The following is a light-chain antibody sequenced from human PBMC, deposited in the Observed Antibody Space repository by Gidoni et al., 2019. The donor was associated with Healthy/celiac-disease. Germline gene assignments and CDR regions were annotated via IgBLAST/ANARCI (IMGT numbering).Light chain of an antibody. Sequence: IVTTQSPDSLAVSLGERATIHCKSSQSVLYSSNNKNYLAWYQQKPGQPPKLLIYWASTRESGVPDRFSGSGSGTDFTLTISSLQAEDVAVYYCQQYYSTPRTFGQGTKVEIK. CDR2: WAS. CDR3: QQYYSTPRT. J-gene: IGKJ1*01. CDR1: QSVLYSSNNKNY. V-gene: IGKV4-1*01.